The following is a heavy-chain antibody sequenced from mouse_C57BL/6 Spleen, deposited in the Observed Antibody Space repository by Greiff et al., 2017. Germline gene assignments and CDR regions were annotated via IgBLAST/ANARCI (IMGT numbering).Heavy chain of an antibody. V-gene: IGHV5-9*01. J-gene: IGHJ2*01. CDR1: GFTFSSYT. CDR2: ISGGGGNT. D-gene: IGHD3-1*01. CDR3: ARQGYDGYFDY. Sequence: DVQLVESGGGLVKPGGSLKLSCAASGFTFSSYTMSWVRQTPEKRLEWVATISGGGGNTYYPDSVKGRFTISRDNAKNTLYLQMSSLRSEDTALYYCARQGYDGYFDYWGQGTTLTVSS.